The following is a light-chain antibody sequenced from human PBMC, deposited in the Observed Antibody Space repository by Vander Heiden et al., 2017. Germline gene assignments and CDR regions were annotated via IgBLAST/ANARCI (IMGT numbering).Light chain of an antibody. V-gene: IGKV3-11*01. J-gene: IGKJ5*01. CDR3: QQRKNWPPT. CDR2: DAS. CDR1: KSVSSY. Sequence: EIVLTQSPATLSLSPGERATLSCRASKSVSSYLVWYQQKRGQAPRLLIYDASNRATGIPARFRGSGSGTDFTLTIRSLGPEDFGVYYCQQRKNWPPTFGQGTQLEIK.